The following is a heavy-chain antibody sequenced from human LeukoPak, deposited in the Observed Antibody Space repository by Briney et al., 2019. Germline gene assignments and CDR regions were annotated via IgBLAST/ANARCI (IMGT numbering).Heavy chain of an antibody. V-gene: IGHV3-33*01. CDR3: ARDSGIAAAGTKGWYLDY. Sequence: PGGSLRLSCAASGFTFSSYGMHWVRQAPGKGLEWVAVIWYDGSNKYYADSVKGRFTISRDNSKNTLYLQMNSLRAEDTAVYYCARDSGIAAAGTKGWYLDYWGQGTLVTVSS. J-gene: IGHJ4*02. CDR1: GFTFSSYG. D-gene: IGHD6-13*01. CDR2: IWYDGSNK.